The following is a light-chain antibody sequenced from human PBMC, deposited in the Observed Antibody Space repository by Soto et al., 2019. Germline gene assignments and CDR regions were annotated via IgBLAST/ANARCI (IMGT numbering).Light chain of an antibody. Sequence: LTQPASVSGSPGQSITLSCTGTSSDVGSYNLVSWYQQHPGKAPKLMIYEGSKRPSGVSNRFSGSKSGNTASLTISGLRAEDEADYYCCSFAGSNTFVFGTGTKVTVL. CDR3: CSFAGSNTFV. J-gene: IGLJ1*01. CDR2: EGS. V-gene: IGLV2-23*01. CDR1: SSDVGSYNL.